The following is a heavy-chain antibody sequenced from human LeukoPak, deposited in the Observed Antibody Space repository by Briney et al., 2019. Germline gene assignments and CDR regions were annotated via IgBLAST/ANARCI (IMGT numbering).Heavy chain of an antibody. V-gene: IGHV3-23*01. D-gene: IGHD1-26*01. CDR1: GFTFSSYG. CDR3: AKAVVGAIYLWDY. Sequence: GGSLRLTCAASGFTFSSYGMSWVRQAPGKGLEWVSAISGSGGSTYYADSVKGRFTISRDNSKNTLYLQMNSLRAEDTAVYYCAKAVVGAIYLWDYWGQGTLVTVSS. CDR2: ISGSGGST. J-gene: IGHJ4*02.